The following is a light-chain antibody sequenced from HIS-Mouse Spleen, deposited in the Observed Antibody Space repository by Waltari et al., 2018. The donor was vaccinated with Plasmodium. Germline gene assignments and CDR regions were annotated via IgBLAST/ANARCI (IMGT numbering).Light chain of an antibody. J-gene: IGKJ4*01. Sequence: DIQMTQPPSSLSASVGDRVTITCRASQSIRSYLNWYQQKPGKAPKLLIYAASSLQSGVPSRFSGSGSGTDFTFTISSLQPEDFATYYCQQSYSTPPTFGGGTKVEIK. CDR2: AAS. CDR1: QSIRSY. V-gene: IGKV1-39*01. CDR3: QQSYSTPPT.